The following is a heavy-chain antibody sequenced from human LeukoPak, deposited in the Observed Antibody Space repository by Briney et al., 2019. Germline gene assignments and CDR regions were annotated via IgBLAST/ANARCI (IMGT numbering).Heavy chain of an antibody. Sequence: SETLSLTCTVSGGSISSYYWSWIRQPPGKGLEWIGYIYYSGSTNYNPSLKSRVTISVDTSKNQFSLKLSSVTAADTAVYYCARQSDIVATIGYWGQGTLVTVSS. CDR1: GGSISSYY. V-gene: IGHV4-59*08. CDR3: ARQSDIVATIGY. J-gene: IGHJ4*02. D-gene: IGHD5-12*01. CDR2: IYYSGST.